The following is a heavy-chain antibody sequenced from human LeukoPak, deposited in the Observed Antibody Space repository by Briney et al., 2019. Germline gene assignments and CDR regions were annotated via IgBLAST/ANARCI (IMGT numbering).Heavy chain of an antibody. CDR2: IYPGDSTT. Sequence: GESLKISCEGSGYSFSTYWIGWVRQMPGKGLEWMGIIYPGDSTTRYSPSFQGQVTISADKSISTAYLQWSSLKASDTAMYYCARHYREGIAARQDNWFDPWGQGTLVTVSS. D-gene: IGHD6-6*01. CDR1: GYSFSTYW. V-gene: IGHV5-51*01. CDR3: ARHYREGIAARQDNWFDP. J-gene: IGHJ5*02.